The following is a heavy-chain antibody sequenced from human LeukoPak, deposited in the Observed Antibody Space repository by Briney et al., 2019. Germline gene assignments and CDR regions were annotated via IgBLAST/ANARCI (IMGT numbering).Heavy chain of an antibody. D-gene: IGHD6-19*01. CDR2: ISYDGSSK. CDR1: GFTFSSYA. V-gene: IGHV3-30-3*01. Sequence: PGGSLRLSCAASGFTFSSYAMHWVRQAPGKGLEWVAVISYDGSSKYYADSVKGRFTISRDNTKNSLYLQMNSLRTEDTALYYCAKASVAGRPIHWEYFDYWGQGTLVTVSS. CDR3: AKASVAGRPIHWEYFDY. J-gene: IGHJ4*02.